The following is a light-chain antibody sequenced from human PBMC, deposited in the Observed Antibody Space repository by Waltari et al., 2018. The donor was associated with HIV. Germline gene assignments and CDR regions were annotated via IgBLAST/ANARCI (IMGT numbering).Light chain of an antibody. Sequence: QSALTQPPSVSGSLGQSVTISCTGTSSDVCRYNRVSWYQLPPGTVPKPMIYEVRHRPSGVPDRFSGSKSGNTASLTISGLQAEDEADYYCSSFTTSSTWVFGGGTKLTVL. CDR2: EVR. J-gene: IGLJ3*02. CDR3: SSFTTSSTWV. CDR1: SSDVCRYNR. V-gene: IGLV2-18*02.